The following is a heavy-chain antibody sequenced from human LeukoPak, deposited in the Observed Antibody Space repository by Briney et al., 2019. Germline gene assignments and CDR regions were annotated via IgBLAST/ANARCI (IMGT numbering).Heavy chain of an antibody. Sequence: ASVKVSCKASGYTFTSYAMHWVRQAPGQRLEWMGWINAGNGNTKYSQEFQGRVTMTRDMSTSTVYMELSSLRSEDTAVYYCARDAIAAAGGGLDYWGQGTLVTVSS. CDR3: ARDAIAAAGGGLDY. J-gene: IGHJ4*02. CDR2: INAGNGNT. CDR1: GYTFTSYA. D-gene: IGHD6-13*01. V-gene: IGHV1-3*03.